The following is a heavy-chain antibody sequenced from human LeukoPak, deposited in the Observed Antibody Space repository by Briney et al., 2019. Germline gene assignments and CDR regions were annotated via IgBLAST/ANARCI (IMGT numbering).Heavy chain of an antibody. Sequence: ASVKVSCKAFGSTFTSYDINWVRQATGQGLEWMGWMNPNSGNTGYAQKFQGRVTMTRNTSISTAYMELSSLRSEDTAVYYCARSLVYESSGTDYWGQGTLVTVSS. CDR1: GSTFTSYD. D-gene: IGHD3-22*01. CDR2: MNPNSGNT. CDR3: ARSLVYESSGTDY. V-gene: IGHV1-8*01. J-gene: IGHJ4*02.